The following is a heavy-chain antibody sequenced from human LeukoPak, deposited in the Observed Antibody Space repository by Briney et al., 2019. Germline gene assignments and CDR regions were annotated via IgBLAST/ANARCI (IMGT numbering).Heavy chain of an antibody. J-gene: IGHJ6*03. CDR1: GGSFSGYY. Sequence: PSETLSLTCAVYGGSFSGYYWSWIRQPPGKGLEWIGEINHSGSTNYNPSLKSRVTISVDTSKNQFSLKLSSVTAADTAVYCCARGGDHTVTTFGYYYYMDVWGKGTTVTVSS. CDR3: ARGGDHTVTTFGYYYYMDV. V-gene: IGHV4-34*01. D-gene: IGHD4-17*01. CDR2: INHSGST.